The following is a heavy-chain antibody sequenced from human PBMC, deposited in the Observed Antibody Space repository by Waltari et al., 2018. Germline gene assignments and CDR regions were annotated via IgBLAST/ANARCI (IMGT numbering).Heavy chain of an antibody. J-gene: IGHJ3*02. Sequence: EVQLLESGGVVVKPGGSLRLSCAASGFPFDAYAMHWVRQAPGKGLEWVSLINWDGNSPYYADSVKGRFTISRDNSKNSVYLQMNSLRAEDTALYYCAKDWGDHGAFDIWGQGTMVTVSS. D-gene: IGHD2-21*02. CDR2: INWDGNSP. CDR1: GFPFDAYA. CDR3: AKDWGDHGAFDI. V-gene: IGHV3-43D*04.